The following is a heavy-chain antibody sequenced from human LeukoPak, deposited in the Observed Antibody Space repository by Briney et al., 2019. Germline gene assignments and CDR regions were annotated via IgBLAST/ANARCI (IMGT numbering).Heavy chain of an antibody. CDR3: ARGGEGYNDDAFEV. CDR1: GESIRSHY. CDR2: IYNSATT. Sequence: KPSETLSLTCTVSGESIRSHYCAWIRQSPGKGLEWIGHIYNSATTDYNPSLKSRVTISLDTSKKQFSLKMTSVTALDSAVYYCARGGEGYNDDAFEVWGLGTAVTVSS. V-gene: IGHV4-59*11. D-gene: IGHD5-24*01. J-gene: IGHJ3*01.